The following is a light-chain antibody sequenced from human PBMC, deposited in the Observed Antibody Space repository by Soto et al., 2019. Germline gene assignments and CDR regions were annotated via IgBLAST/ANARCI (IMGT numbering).Light chain of an antibody. CDR3: QQYGNSQT. CDR2: GAF. Sequence: EIVLTQSPGTLSLSPGERATLSCRASQSFSNNYLAWYQQKPGQAPRLLIYGAFSRATGIPDRFSGSGSGTAFTITISRLEPEEFAVYYCQQYGNSQTFGQGTKVEIK. CDR1: QSFSNNY. V-gene: IGKV3-20*01. J-gene: IGKJ1*01.